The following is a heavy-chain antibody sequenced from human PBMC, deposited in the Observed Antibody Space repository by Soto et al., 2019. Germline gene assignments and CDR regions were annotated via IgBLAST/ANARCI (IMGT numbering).Heavy chain of an antibody. J-gene: IGHJ5*02. CDR3: ARAYYYDSSGYYRSGFDP. D-gene: IGHD3-22*01. CDR1: GGSFSGYY. Sequence: QVQLQQWGAGLLKPSETLSLTCAVYGGSFSGYYWSWIRQPPGKGLEWIGEINHSGSTNYNPSLKSRVTISVATSKNQFSLKLSSVTAADTAGYYCARAYYYDSSGYYRSGFDPWGQGTLVTVSS. V-gene: IGHV4-34*01. CDR2: INHSGST.